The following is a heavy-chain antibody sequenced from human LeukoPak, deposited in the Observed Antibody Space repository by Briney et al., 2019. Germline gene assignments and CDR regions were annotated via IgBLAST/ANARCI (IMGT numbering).Heavy chain of an antibody. D-gene: IGHD5-24*01. CDR1: GGSISSSSYY. CDR2: IYYSGST. Sequence: ETXSLTCTVSGGSISSSSYYWGWIRQPPGKGLEWIGSIYYSGSTYYNPSLKSRVTISVDTSKNQFSLKLSSVTAADTAVYYCARQEMATITQDYWGQGTLVTVSS. V-gene: IGHV4-39*01. CDR3: ARQEMATITQDY. J-gene: IGHJ4*02.